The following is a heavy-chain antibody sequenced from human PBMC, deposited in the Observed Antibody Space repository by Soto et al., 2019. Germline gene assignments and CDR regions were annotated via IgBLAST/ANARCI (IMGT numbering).Heavy chain of an antibody. V-gene: IGHV3-33*01. CDR2: IWYDGSNK. CDR3: ARERLGDPRYDILTGSIKQDAFDI. Sequence: GGSLRLSCAASGFTFSSYGMHWVRQAPGKGLEWVAVIWYDGSNKYYADSVKGRFTISRDNSKNTLYLQMNSLRAEDTAVYYCARERLGDPRYDILTGSIKQDAFDIWGQGTMVTVSS. CDR1: GFTFSSYG. D-gene: IGHD3-9*01. J-gene: IGHJ3*02.